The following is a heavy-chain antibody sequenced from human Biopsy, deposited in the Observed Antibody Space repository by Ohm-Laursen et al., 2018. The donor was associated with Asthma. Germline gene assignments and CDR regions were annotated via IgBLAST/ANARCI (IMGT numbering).Heavy chain of an antibody. Sequence: ETLSLTCSLSSGSGGYMRSGNYYWGWIRQPPGKGLEWIGGIYYSGTTYYNPSLERRVTVSADTSKNQFSLKLTSVTAADTAVYYCVRGSSSWHHGPFHYYYGLDVWGQRTTATVSS. CDR2: IYYSGTT. CDR1: SGSGGYMRSGNYY. V-gene: IGHV4-39*01. CDR3: VRGSSSWHHGPFHYYYGLDV. J-gene: IGHJ6*02. D-gene: IGHD6-13*01.